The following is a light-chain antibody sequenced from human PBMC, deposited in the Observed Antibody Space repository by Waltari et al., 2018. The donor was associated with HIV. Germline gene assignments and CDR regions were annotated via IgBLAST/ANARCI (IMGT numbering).Light chain of an antibody. CDR2: WAS. CDR1: QSVLYSSNNKNY. J-gene: IGKJ1*01. CDR3: QQYYTNPRT. Sequence: DIVMTQSPDSLAVSLGESATINCKSRQSVLYSSNNKNYLAWYQQKPGQPPKLLIYWASTRESGVPDRFSGSGSGTDFTLTISSLQAEDVAVYYCQQYYTNPRTFGQGTKVEIK. V-gene: IGKV4-1*01.